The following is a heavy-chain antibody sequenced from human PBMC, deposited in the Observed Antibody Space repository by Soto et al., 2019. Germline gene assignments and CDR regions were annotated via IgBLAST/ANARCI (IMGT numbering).Heavy chain of an antibody. J-gene: IGHJ5*02. CDR2: IYGSGNT. Sequence: SETLSLTCTVSGTSLNSGTNYWNWVRQPPGKALEWIGYIYGSGNTKYNPSLKSRVTISQDTSKNQVSLKMNSVTATDTAMYYCAGDWGPYWFDTWGQGILVTVSS. CDR3: AGDWGPYWFDT. V-gene: IGHV4-61*01. D-gene: IGHD7-27*01. CDR1: GTSLNSGTNY.